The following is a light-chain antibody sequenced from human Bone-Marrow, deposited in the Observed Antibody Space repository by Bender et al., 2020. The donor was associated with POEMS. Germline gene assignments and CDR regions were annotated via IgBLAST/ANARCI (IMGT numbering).Light chain of an antibody. CDR1: GSNIGGYP. V-gene: IGLV1-44*01. Sequence: QSVLTQPPSVSGTPGQRVTISCSGSGSNIGGYPVNWYQQLPGTAPRLLIYTNNERPSGVPDRFSGSKSGNTASLTISGLQAADEADYYCCSYAGSNTVSFGGGTKLTVL. CDR3: CSYAGSNTVS. J-gene: IGLJ2*01. CDR2: TNN.